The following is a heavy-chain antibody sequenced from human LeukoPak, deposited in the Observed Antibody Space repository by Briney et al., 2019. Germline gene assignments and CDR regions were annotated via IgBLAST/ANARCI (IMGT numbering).Heavy chain of an antibody. CDR1: GGSISSGGYS. CDR2: IYHSGST. CDR3: ARRGGSWYSFDY. V-gene: IGHV4-30-2*01. D-gene: IGHD2-15*01. Sequence: SETLSLTCAVSGGSISSGGYSWSWIRQPPGKGLEWIGYIYHSGSTYYNPSLKSRVTISVDRSKNQFSLKLSSVTAADTAVYYCARRGGSWYSFDYWGQGTLVTVSS. J-gene: IGHJ4*02.